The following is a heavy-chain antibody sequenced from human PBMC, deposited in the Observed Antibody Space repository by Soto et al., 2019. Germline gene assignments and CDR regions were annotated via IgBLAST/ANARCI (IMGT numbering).Heavy chain of an antibody. J-gene: IGHJ4*02. CDR2: INPNSGGT. CDR3: AREGNRSVRGVIAHY. V-gene: IGHV1-2*02. D-gene: IGHD3-10*01. CDR1: GYTFTGYY. Sequence: ASVKVSCKASGYTFTGYYMHWVRQAPGQGLEWMGWINPNSGGTNYAQKFQGRVTMTRDTSISTAYMELSRLRSDDTAVYYCAREGNRSVRGVIAHYWGQGTLVTVSS.